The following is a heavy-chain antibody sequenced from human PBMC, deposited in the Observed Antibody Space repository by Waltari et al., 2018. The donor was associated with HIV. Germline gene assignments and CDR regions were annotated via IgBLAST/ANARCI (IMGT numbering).Heavy chain of an antibody. V-gene: IGHV4-39*07. CDR2: IEYGGGT. Sequence: QLQLQESGPGLVKPSETLSLTCTVSGGSISSSSYYWGWIRQPPGKGLDWIGSIEYGGGTYEKPSLKSRVTISVDTSKNQFSLKLSSVTAAHTAVYYCARVHSGSCLDYWGQGTLVTVSS. CDR1: GGSISSSSYY. J-gene: IGHJ4*02. D-gene: IGHD1-26*01. CDR3: ARVHSGSCLDY.